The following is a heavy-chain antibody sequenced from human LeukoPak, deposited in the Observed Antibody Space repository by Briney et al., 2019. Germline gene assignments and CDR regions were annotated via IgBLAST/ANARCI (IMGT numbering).Heavy chain of an antibody. CDR2: INPNSGGT. D-gene: IGHD3-22*01. V-gene: IGHV1-2*02. J-gene: IGHJ1*01. CDR3: ARAFASYDSSIYFQH. CDR1: GYTITDYY. Sequence: ASVKVSCKASGYTITDYYIHWVREAPGQGLEWMGWINPNSGGTILAQKFQGRVTMTRDTSISTAYMELSRLRSDDTAVYYCARAFASYDSSIYFQHWGQGTLVTVSS.